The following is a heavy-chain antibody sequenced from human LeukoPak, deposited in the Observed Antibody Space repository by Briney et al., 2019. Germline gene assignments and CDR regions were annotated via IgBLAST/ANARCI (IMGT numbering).Heavy chain of an antibody. J-gene: IGHJ5*02. D-gene: IGHD2-2*01. CDR2: INPNSGGT. CDR3: ARDWGGYCSSTSCYLYNWFDP. Sequence: GASVEVSCKASGYTFTGYYMHWVRQAPGQGLEWMGWINPNSGGTNYAQKFQGRVTMTRDTSISTAYMELSRLRSDDTAVYYCARDWGGYCSSTSCYLYNWFDPWGQGTLVTVSS. CDR1: GYTFTGYY. V-gene: IGHV1-2*02.